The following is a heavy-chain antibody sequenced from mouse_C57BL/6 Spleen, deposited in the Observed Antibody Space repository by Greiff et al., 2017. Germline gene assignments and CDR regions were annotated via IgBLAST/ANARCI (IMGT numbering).Heavy chain of an antibody. CDR2: IYPGSGNT. D-gene: IGHD3-2*02. CDR1: GYTFTDYY. Sequence: QVQLKQSGAELVRPGASVKLSCKASGYTFTDYYINWVKQRPGQGLEWIARIYPGSGNTYYNEKFKGKATLTAEKSSSTAYMQLSSLTSEDSAVYFCARTDGSSGAWFAYWGQGTLVTVSA. CDR3: ARTDGSSGAWFAY. J-gene: IGHJ3*01. V-gene: IGHV1-76*01.